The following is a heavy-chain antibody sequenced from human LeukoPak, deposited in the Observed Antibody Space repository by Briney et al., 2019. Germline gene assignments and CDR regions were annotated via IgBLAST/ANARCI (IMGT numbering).Heavy chain of an antibody. J-gene: IGHJ4*02. D-gene: IGHD3-3*01. CDR2: IIPIIGIS. CDR1: GGTFSSDA. CDR3: ARGVDLHYFDY. V-gene: IGHV1-69*04. Sequence: SVTVSCKASGGTFSSDAISWVRQAPGQGLEWIGRIIPIIGISNYAQNFQGRVNITADKATSTAYRGRSSLGSEDTAVYYCARGVDLHYFDYWGQGTLVTVSS.